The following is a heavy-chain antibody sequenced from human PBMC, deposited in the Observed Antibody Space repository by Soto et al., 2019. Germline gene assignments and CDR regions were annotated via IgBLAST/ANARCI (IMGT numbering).Heavy chain of an antibody. CDR3: ARYDYVWGSYRPGAIYYGMDV. CDR1: GGTFSSYA. Sequence: ASVKVSCKASGGTFSSYAISWVRQAPGQGLEWMGGIIPIFGTANYAQKFQGRVTITADESTSTAYMELSSLRSEDTAVYYCARYDYVWGSYRPGAIYYGMDVWGQGTMVTVSS. J-gene: IGHJ6*02. CDR2: IIPIFGTA. V-gene: IGHV1-69*13. D-gene: IGHD3-16*02.